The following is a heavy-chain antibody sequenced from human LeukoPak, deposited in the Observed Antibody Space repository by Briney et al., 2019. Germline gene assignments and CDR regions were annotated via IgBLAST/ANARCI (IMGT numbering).Heavy chain of an antibody. CDR2: IYYSGST. CDR3: ARGVPPLRCTKVVAVAGTIYYFDY. Sequence: SETLSLTCTVSGGSISSSSYYWAWIRQPPVKGLEWIGSIYYSGSTYYNPYLKSRVTISVDTSKNQFSLKLSSVTAADTAVYDCARGVPPLRCTKVVAVAGTIYYFDYWGQGTLVTVSS. CDR1: GGSISSSSYY. D-gene: IGHD6-19*01. V-gene: IGHV4-39*07. J-gene: IGHJ4*02.